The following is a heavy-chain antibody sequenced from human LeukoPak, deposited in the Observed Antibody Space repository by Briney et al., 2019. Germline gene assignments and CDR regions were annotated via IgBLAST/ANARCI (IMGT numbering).Heavy chain of an antibody. Sequence: PGGSLRLSCAASGFTFDDYAMHWVRQAPGKGLEWVSGISWNSGSIGYADSVKGRFTISRDNAKNSLYLQMNSLRAEDTALYYCAKFMVRGAPYYYYGMDVWGQGTTVTVSS. D-gene: IGHD3-10*01. V-gene: IGHV3-9*01. J-gene: IGHJ6*02. CDR3: AKFMVRGAPYYYYGMDV. CDR1: GFTFDDYA. CDR2: ISWNSGSI.